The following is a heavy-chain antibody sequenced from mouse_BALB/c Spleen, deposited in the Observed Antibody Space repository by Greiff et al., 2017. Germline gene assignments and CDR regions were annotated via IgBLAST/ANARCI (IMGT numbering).Heavy chain of an antibody. D-gene: IGHD2-10*02. CDR2: IWAGGST. CDR1: GFSLTSYG. V-gene: IGHV2-9*02. Sequence: VHLVESGPGLVAPSQSLSITCTVSGFSLTSYGVHWVRQPPGKGLEWLGVIWAGGSTNYNSALMSRLSISKDNSKSQVFLKMNSLQTDDTARYYGARSYGTYGCFDYWGQGTTLTVSS. CDR3: ARSYGTYGCFDY. J-gene: IGHJ2*01.